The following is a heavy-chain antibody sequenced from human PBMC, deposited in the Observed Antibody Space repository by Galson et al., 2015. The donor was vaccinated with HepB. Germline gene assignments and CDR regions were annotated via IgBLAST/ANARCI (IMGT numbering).Heavy chain of an antibody. CDR1: GFTFSSYS. Sequence: SLRLSCAASGFTFSSYSMNWVRQAPGKGLEWVSYISSSSSTIYYADSVKGRFTISRDNAKNSLYLQMNSLRAEDTAVYYCARTAGNSSWYGYYYYYGMDVWGQGTTVTVSS. J-gene: IGHJ6*02. CDR2: ISSSSSTI. D-gene: IGHD6-13*01. CDR3: ARTAGNSSWYGYYYYYGMDV. V-gene: IGHV3-48*01.